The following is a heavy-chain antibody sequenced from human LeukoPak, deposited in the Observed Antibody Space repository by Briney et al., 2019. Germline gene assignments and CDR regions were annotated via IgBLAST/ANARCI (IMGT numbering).Heavy chain of an antibody. CDR3: AKAPYDSSGYYVTYMDV. D-gene: IGHD3-22*01. V-gene: IGHV3-9*01. Sequence: SPRLSCAASVFTFSDYAMHSGPETPGKGVEWVSGISWRSGCIGYVDSVKGRFSTYRDTAKNSLYLQMNSLRAEDPALSYCAKAPYDSSGYYVTYMDVWGKGTAVTVS. CDR1: VFTFSDYA. CDR2: ISWRSGCI. J-gene: IGHJ6*03.